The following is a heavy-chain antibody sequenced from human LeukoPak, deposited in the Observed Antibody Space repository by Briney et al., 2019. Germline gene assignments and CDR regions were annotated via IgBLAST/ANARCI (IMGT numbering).Heavy chain of an antibody. CDR2: ISAYNGNT. J-gene: IGHJ3*02. CDR1: GYTFTSYG. CDR3: ARPFSGYYQDAFDI. V-gene: IGHV1-18*01. Sequence: ASVKVSCKASGYTFTSYGISWVRQAPGQGLEWMGWISAYNGNTNYAQKLQGRVTMTTDTSTSTAYMELRSLRSDDTAVYYCARPFSGYYQDAFDIWGQGTMVTVSS. D-gene: IGHD3-22*01.